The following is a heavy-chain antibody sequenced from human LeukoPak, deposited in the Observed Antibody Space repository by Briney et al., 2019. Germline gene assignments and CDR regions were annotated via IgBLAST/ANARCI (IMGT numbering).Heavy chain of an antibody. V-gene: IGHV3-48*04. D-gene: IGHD1-26*01. CDR2: ISSSSSTI. CDR1: GFTFSSYS. Sequence: GGSLRLSCAASGFTFSSYSMNWVRQAPGKGLEWVSYISSSSSTIYYADSVKGRFTISRDNAKNSLYLQMNSLRAEDTAVYYCAREASIPIVGATLYYFDYWGQGTLATVSS. CDR3: AREASIPIVGATLYYFDY. J-gene: IGHJ4*02.